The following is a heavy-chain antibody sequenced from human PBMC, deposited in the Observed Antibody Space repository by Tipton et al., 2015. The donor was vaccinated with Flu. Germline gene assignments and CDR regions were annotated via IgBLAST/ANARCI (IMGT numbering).Heavy chain of an antibody. J-gene: IGHJ5*01. CDR1: GIPMRSGIQS. CDR3: ARDSGAYPLGFDP. Sequence: LRLSCSVSGIPMRSGIQSWSWIRQSAGKGLEWIGLTYTNGDTTYNPSPKSRVTISIDTSKNQLSLTLTSVTAADTAVYYCARDSGAYPLGFDPWGRGTLVTVSS. D-gene: IGHD2-15*01. V-gene: IGHV4-61*02. CDR2: TYTNGDT.